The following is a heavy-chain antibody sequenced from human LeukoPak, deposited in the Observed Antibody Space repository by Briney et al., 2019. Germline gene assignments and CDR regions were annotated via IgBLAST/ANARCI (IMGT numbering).Heavy chain of an antibody. V-gene: IGHV3-23*01. CDR3: AKLPLGLDDAFDI. CDR2: ISGSGGST. CDR1: GFTFSSYA. J-gene: IGHJ3*02. Sequence: AGGSLRLSCAASGFTFSSYAMSWVRQAPGKGLEWVSAISGSGGSTYYADSVKGRFTISRDNSKNTLYLQMNSLRAEDTAVYYCAKLPLGLDDAFDIWGQGTMVTVSS. D-gene: IGHD3-10*01.